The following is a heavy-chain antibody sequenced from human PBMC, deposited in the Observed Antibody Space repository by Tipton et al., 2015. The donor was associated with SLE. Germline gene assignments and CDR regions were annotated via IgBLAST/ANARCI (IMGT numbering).Heavy chain of an antibody. Sequence: TLSLTCTVSGGSISSHYWSWIRQPPGKGLEWIGYIYYSGSTNYNPSLKSRVTISVDTSKNQFSLKLGSVTAADTAVYYCARGAAAAGKGYYYYYMDVWGKGTTVTVSS. CDR2: IYYSGST. D-gene: IGHD6-13*01. CDR3: ARGAAAAGKGYYYYYMDV. V-gene: IGHV4-59*11. CDR1: GGSISSHY. J-gene: IGHJ6*03.